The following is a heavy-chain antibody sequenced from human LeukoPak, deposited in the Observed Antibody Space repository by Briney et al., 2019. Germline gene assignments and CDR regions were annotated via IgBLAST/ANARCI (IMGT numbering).Heavy chain of an antibody. V-gene: IGHV4-4*07. CDR2: IYTSGST. CDR3: ARAPLRYCSGGSCYSDFDY. Sequence: PSETLSLTCTVSGASISSYYWSWIRQPAGKGLEWIGRIYTSGSTNYNPSLKSRVTISLDKSKNQFSLHLSSVTAADTAVYYCARAPLRYCSGGSCYSDFDYWGQGTLVTVSS. J-gene: IGHJ4*02. D-gene: IGHD2-15*01. CDR1: GASISSYY.